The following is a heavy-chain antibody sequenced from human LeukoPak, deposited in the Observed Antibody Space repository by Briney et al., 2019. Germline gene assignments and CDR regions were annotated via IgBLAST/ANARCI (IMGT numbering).Heavy chain of an antibody. V-gene: IGHV3-48*03. Sequence: GGSLRLSCAASGFTFSSYEMNWVRQAPGKGLEWGSYISSSGSTMYYADSVKGRFTISRDNAKNSLYLQMNSLRAEDTAVYYCAREVGGWYGGDAFDIWGQGTMVTVSS. CDR3: AREVGGWYGGDAFDI. CDR2: ISSSGSTM. J-gene: IGHJ3*02. CDR1: GFTFSSYE. D-gene: IGHD6-19*01.